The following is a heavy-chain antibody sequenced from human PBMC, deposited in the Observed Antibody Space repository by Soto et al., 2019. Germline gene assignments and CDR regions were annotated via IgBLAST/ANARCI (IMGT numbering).Heavy chain of an antibody. Sequence: GGSLRLSCAASGFTFSTYWMSWVRQAPGKGLEWVANIKEDGSEKYYVDSVEGRFTISRDNAKNSLYLQMTSLRAEDTALYYCARGWGYFDSSGFPYLYAMDVWGQGTAVTVSS. J-gene: IGHJ6*02. CDR3: ARGWGYFDSSGFPYLYAMDV. CDR2: IKEDGSEK. V-gene: IGHV3-7*01. CDR1: GFTFSTYW. D-gene: IGHD3-22*01.